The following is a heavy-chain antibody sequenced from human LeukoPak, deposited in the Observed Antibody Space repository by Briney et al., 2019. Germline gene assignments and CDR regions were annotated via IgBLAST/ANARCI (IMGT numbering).Heavy chain of an antibody. J-gene: IGHJ4*02. Sequence: PGGSLRLSCAASGFTFSTYSMNWVRQAPGKGLERVSYTSTSGSGIYYADSVKGRFTISRDNAKNSLYLQINSLRVEDTAVYYCARGRAFDYWGQGTLVTVSS. CDR1: GFTFSTYS. CDR2: TSTSGSGI. CDR3: ARGRAFDY. V-gene: IGHV3-48*04.